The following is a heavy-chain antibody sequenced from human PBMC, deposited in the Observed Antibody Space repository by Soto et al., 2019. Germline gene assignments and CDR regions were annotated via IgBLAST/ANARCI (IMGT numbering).Heavy chain of an antibody. J-gene: IGHJ6*02. D-gene: IGHD6-13*01. CDR2: INAGNGNT. V-gene: IGHV1-3*01. CDR3: AREQGRGIAAAAYYGMDV. CDR1: GYTFTSYA. Sequence: GASVKVSCKASGYTFTSYAMHWVRQAPGQRLEWMGWINAGNGNTKYSQKFQGRVTITRDTSASTAYMELSSLRSEDTAVYYCAREQGRGIAAAAYYGMDVWGQGTTVTVSS.